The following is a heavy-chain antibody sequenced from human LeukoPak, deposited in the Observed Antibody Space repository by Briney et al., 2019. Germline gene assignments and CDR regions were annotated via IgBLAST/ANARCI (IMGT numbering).Heavy chain of an antibody. CDR2: IYSGGST. J-gene: IGHJ4*02. CDR3: AKVYDSSGYYFPPFDY. Sequence: PGGSLRLSCAASGFTVSSNYMSWVRQAPGKGLEWVSVIYSGGSTYYADSVKGRFTISRDNSKNTLYLQMNSLRAEDTAVYYCAKVYDSSGYYFPPFDYWGQGTLVTVSS. V-gene: IGHV3-53*01. D-gene: IGHD3-22*01. CDR1: GFTVSSNY.